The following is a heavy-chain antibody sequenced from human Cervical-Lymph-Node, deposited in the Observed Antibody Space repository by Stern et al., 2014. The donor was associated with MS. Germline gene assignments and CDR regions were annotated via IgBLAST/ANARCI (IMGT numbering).Heavy chain of an antibody. CDR1: VFTFSYPA. J-gene: IGHJ4*02. Sequence: QMQLVPSRGGVVQPGRSLSLSCAASVFTFSYPALPWVRQAPGQGLLWVAVISYDGSEKNDADAVKGRFTISRDNSRNTLYLQMNSLRVDDTAVYYCARGGAVATSDYYFDYWGQGILVTVSS. D-gene: IGHD5-12*01. CDR3: ARGGAVATSDYYFDY. CDR2: ISYDGSEK. V-gene: IGHV3-30*01.